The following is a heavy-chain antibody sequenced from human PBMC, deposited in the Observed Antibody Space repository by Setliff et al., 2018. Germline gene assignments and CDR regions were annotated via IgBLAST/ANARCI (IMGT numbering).Heavy chain of an antibody. CDR3: ARRGLGSYYDGSDFLSFDY. CDR2: INHSGST. Sequence: SETLSLTCTVSGGSISSGTYYWSWIRQPAGKGLEWIAEINHSGSTNYNPSLKSRVTISVDTSKNQFSLKLNSVTAADTAVYYCARRGLGSYYDGSDFLSFDYWGQGNLVTVSS. D-gene: IGHD3-22*01. J-gene: IGHJ4*02. V-gene: IGHV4-61*09. CDR1: GGSISSGTYY.